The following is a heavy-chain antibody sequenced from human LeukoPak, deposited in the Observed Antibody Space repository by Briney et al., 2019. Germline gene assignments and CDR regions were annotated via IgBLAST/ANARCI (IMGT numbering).Heavy chain of an antibody. CDR2: ISSSSSYI. Sequence: TGGSLRLSCAASGFTFSSYSMNWVRQAPGKGLEWVSSISSSSSYIYYADSVKGRLTISRDNAKNSLYLQMNSLRAEDTAVYYCARDARVLAVAGTDYWGQGTLVTVSS. CDR1: GFTFSSYS. V-gene: IGHV3-21*01. CDR3: ARDARVLAVAGTDY. D-gene: IGHD6-19*01. J-gene: IGHJ4*02.